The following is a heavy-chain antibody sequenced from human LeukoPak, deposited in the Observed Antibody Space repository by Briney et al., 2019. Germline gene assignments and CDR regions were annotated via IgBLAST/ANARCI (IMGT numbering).Heavy chain of an antibody. Sequence: GESLKISCRSSGYSFTTHWIGWVRQMPGKGLEWMGLIYPGDSDIRYSPSFQGQVTISADKSISTAYPQWSSLKASDTAMYYCARNPSYCSKGVCFDYWGQGTLVTVSS. D-gene: IGHD2-8*01. J-gene: IGHJ4*02. CDR1: GYSFTTHW. CDR3: ARNPSYCSKGVCFDY. V-gene: IGHV5-51*01. CDR2: IYPGDSDI.